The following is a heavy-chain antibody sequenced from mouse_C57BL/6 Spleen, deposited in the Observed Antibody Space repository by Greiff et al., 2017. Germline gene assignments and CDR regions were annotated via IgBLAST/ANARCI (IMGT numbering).Heavy chain of an antibody. Sequence: QVQLQQPGAELVKPGASVKMSCKASGYTFTSYWITWVKQRPGQGLEWIGDIYPGSGSTNYNEKFKSKATLTVDTSSSTASMQLSSLTSEDSAVYYGARLIYYDYDGTPHYYAMDYWGQGTSVTVSS. CDR1: GYTFTSYW. V-gene: IGHV1-55*01. CDR3: ARLIYYDYDGTPHYYAMDY. CDR2: IYPGSGST. D-gene: IGHD2-4*01. J-gene: IGHJ4*01.